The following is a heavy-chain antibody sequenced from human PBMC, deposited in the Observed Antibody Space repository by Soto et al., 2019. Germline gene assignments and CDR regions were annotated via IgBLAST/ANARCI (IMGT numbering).Heavy chain of an antibody. D-gene: IGHD5-12*01. Sequence: GESLKISCKGSGYSFTSYWISWVRQMPGKGLEWMGRIDPSDSYTNYSPSFQGHVTISADKSISTAYLQWSSLKASDTAMYYCARREVATGDYYYYGMDVWGQGTTVTVSS. CDR1: GYSFTSYW. V-gene: IGHV5-10-1*01. CDR3: ARREVATGDYYYYGMDV. CDR2: IDPSDSYT. J-gene: IGHJ6*02.